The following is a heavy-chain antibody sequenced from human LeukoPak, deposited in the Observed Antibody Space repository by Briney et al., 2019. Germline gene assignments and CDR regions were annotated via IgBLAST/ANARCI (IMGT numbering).Heavy chain of an antibody. V-gene: IGHV4-59*11. J-gene: IGHJ5*01. CDR1: GDSIRNHY. Sequence: SETLSLTCTVSGDSIRNHYWNWIRQPPGKGLEWIGYVYHSGNTNYNPSLKSRLTMSIDTSTNQFSLKLSSVTTADTAVYYCARATYGSGSYYVVNFDSWGQGNLVTVSS. D-gene: IGHD3-10*01. CDR3: ARATYGSGSYYVVNFDS. CDR2: VYHSGNT.